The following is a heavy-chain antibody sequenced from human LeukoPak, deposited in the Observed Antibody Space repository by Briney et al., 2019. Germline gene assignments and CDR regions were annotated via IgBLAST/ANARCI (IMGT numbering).Heavy chain of an antibody. V-gene: IGHV4-59*01. CDR1: GGSISSYY. Sequence: PSETLSLTCTVSGGSISSYYWSWIRQPPGKGLERIGYIYYSGSTNYNPSLKSRVTISVDTSKNQFSLKLSSVTAADTAVYYCARGKVPSWFDPWGQGTLVTVSS. CDR2: IYYSGST. J-gene: IGHJ5*02. D-gene: IGHD3-10*01. CDR3: ARGKVPSWFDP.